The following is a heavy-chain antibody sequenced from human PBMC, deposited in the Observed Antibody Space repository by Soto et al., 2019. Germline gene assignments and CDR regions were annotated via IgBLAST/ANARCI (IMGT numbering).Heavy chain of an antibody. CDR1: GYTFTSYD. CDR2: MNPNSGNT. Sequence: ASVKVSCKASGYTFTSYDINWVRQATGQGLEWMGWMNPNSGNTGNAQKFQGRITMTRNTSISTAYMELSSLRSEDTAVYYCARSVEWLASFDYWGQGALVTVSS. D-gene: IGHD6-19*01. J-gene: IGHJ4*02. CDR3: ARSVEWLASFDY. V-gene: IGHV1-8*01.